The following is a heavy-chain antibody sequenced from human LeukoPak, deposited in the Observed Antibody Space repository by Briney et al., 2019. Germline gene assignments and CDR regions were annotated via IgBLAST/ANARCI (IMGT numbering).Heavy chain of an antibody. CDR2: ISGSGGST. D-gene: IGHD3-9*01. CDR1: GSTFSSYA. Sequence: GGSLRLSCAASGSTFSSYAMSWVRQAPGKGLEWDSAISGSGGSTYYADSVKGRFTISRDNSKNTLYLQMNSLRAEDTAVYYCAKARERYFDWFGWGQGTLVTVSS. V-gene: IGHV3-23*01. J-gene: IGHJ4*02. CDR3: AKARERYFDWFG.